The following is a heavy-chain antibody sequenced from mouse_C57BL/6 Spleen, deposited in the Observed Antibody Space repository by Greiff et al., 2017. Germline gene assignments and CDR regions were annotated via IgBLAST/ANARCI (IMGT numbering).Heavy chain of an antibody. V-gene: IGHV1-64*01. CDR3: ARYYYGSSYGKYFDY. D-gene: IGHD1-1*01. J-gene: IGHJ2*01. CDR2: IHPNSGST. CDR1: GYTFTSYW. Sequence: VQLQQPGAELVKPGASVKLSCKASGYTFTSYWMHWVKQRPGQGLEWIGMIHPNSGSTNYNEKFKSKATLTVDKSSSTAYMQLSSLTSEDSAVYYCARYYYGSSYGKYFDYWGQGTTLTVSS.